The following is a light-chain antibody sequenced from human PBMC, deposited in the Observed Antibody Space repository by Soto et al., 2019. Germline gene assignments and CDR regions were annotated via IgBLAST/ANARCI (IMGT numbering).Light chain of an antibody. CDR1: SSDVGNYNL. J-gene: IGLJ2*01. CDR2: AGS. V-gene: IGLV2-23*03. Sequence: QSVLTQPASVSGSPGQSITISCTGTSSDVGNYNLVSWYQQHPGTAPKLMIYAGSKRPSGVSNRFSGSKSGNTASLTISGLQAEDEADYYCCSYAGSTTFRVLFGGGTQLTVL. CDR3: CSYAGSTTFRVL.